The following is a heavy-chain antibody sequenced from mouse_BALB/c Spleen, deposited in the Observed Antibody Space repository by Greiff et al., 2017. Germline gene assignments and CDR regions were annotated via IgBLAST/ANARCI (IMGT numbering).Heavy chain of an antibody. J-gene: IGHJ3*01. CDR2: IWSGGST. CDR3: ARRYGSRAWFAY. CDR1: GFSLTSYG. Sequence: VMLVESGPGLVQPSQSLSITCTVSGFSLTSYGVHWVRQSPGKGLEWLGVIWSGGSTDYNAAFISRLSISKDNSKSQVFFKMNSLQANDTAIYYCARRYGSRAWFAYWGQGTLVTVSA. V-gene: IGHV2-2*02. D-gene: IGHD1-1*01.